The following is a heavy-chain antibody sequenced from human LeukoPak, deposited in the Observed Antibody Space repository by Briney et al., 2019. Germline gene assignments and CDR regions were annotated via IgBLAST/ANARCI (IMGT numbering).Heavy chain of an antibody. J-gene: IGHJ4*02. V-gene: IGHV6-1*01. CDR3: ARSRSGSLDC. CDR1: GDSVSSNSAA. D-gene: IGHD1-26*01. CDR2: TKYRSKWYN. Sequence: SQTLSLTCAISGDSVSSNSAAWHWIRQSPSRGLEWLGRTKYRSKWYNDYAVSVKSRITMNPDTSKNQISLQPDSVTPEDTAVYYCARSRSGSLDCWGQGTLVTVSS.